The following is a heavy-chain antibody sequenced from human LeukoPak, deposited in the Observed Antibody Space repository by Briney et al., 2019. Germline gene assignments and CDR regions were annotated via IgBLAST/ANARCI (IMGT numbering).Heavy chain of an antibody. CDR2: INHSGST. D-gene: IGHD3-10*01. CDR1: GGSFSGYY. J-gene: IGHJ4*02. Sequence: SETLSLTCAVYGGSFSGYYWSWIRQPPGKGLEWIGEINHSGSTNYNPSLKSRVTISVDTSKNQFSLKLSSVTAADTAVYYCARGGFARSNYYGSGSSYNFLDYWGQGTLVTVSS. CDR3: ARGGFARSNYYGSGSSYNFLDY. V-gene: IGHV4-34*01.